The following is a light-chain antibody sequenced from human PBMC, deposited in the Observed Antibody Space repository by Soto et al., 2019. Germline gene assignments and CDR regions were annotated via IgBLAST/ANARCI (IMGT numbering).Light chain of an antibody. V-gene: IGKV1-27*01. CDR1: QGISNY. CDR3: QKYNSVPLT. J-gene: IGKJ4*01. Sequence: DIQMTQSPSSLSASVGDRVTITCRASQGISNYLAWYQQKPGKVPKLLIYDVSTVQSGDPSRFSGSGSGTDFTLTISSLQPEDVAIYYCQKYNSVPLTFGGGTKVEIK. CDR2: DVS.